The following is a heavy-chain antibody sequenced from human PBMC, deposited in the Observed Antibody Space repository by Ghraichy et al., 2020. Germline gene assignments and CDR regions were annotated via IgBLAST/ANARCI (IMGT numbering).Heavy chain of an antibody. Sequence: ETLSLTCAASGFTFSSYAMSWVRQAPGKGLEWVSAISGSGGSTYYADSVKGRFTISRDNSKNTLYLQMNSLRAEDTAVYYCAKVRGITIFGVVQSPANYGMDVWGQGTTVTVSS. V-gene: IGHV3-23*01. CDR1: GFTFSSYA. J-gene: IGHJ6*02. CDR2: ISGSGGST. CDR3: AKVRGITIFGVVQSPANYGMDV. D-gene: IGHD3-3*01.